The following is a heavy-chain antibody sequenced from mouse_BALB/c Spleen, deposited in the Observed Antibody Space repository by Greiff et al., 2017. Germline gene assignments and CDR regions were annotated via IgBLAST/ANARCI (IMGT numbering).Heavy chain of an antibody. J-gene: IGHJ1*01. CDR2: IYPGNVNT. CDR1: GYTFTSYW. V-gene: IGHV1S56*01. Sequence: QVQLQQPGAELVKPGASVKLSCKASGYTFTSYWMHWVKQRPGQGLEWIGWIYPGNVNTKYNEKFKGKATLTADKSSSTAYMQLSSLTSEDSAVYFCARGFDVWGAGTTVTVSS. CDR3: ARGFDV.